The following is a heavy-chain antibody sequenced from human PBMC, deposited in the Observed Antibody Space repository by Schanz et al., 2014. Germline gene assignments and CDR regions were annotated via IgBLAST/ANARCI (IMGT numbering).Heavy chain of an antibody. V-gene: IGHV3-74*02. CDR3: AKGRFGELSAFDI. D-gene: IGHD3-10*01. CDR1: GFTFSNYW. J-gene: IGHJ3*02. CDR2: INGDGSRT. Sequence: EVQLAESGGGLVQPGGSLRLSCAASGFTFSNYWMHWVRQAPGKGLVWVSRINGDGSRTAYADSVKGRFTISRDNSKNTLYLQMNSLRAEDTAVYYCAKGRFGELSAFDIWGQGTMVTVSS.